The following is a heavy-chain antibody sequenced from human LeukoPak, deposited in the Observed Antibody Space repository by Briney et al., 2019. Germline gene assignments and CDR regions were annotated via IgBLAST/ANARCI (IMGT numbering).Heavy chain of an antibody. D-gene: IGHD1/OR15-1a*01. J-gene: IGHJ4*02. CDR3: ASLRNKLFED. CDR1: GGSISSGGYF. CDR2: IHYSGNT. Sequence: KASETLSLTCTVSGGSISSGGYFWTWIRQHPGKGPEWIGYIHYSGNTYYNPSLRSRVTISVDMSKNQFSLKLSSVTAADTAVYYCASLRNKLFEDWGLGTLVIVSS. V-gene: IGHV4-31*03.